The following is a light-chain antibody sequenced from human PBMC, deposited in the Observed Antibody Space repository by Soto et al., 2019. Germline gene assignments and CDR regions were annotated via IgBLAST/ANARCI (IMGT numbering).Light chain of an antibody. CDR2: SSD. CDR1: SSNIGRNT. J-gene: IGLJ3*02. V-gene: IGLV1-44*01. Sequence: QSVLTQPPSASGTPGQRVTISCSGSSSNIGRNTVKWYRQLPGTAPKLLIGSSDQRPSGVPDRFSGSQSGTSASLAISGRQYEDEADYNCAAWDDSLNAGAFGGGTKVTVL. CDR3: AAWDDSLNAGA.